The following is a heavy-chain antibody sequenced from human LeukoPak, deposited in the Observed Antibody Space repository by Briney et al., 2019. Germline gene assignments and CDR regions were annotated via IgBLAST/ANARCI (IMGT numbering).Heavy chain of an antibody. Sequence: GGSLRLSCAASGFTFDDYGLSWVRQVPAKGLEWVSGLNWNGASTGYADSVKGRFTISRDNAKNSLYLQMNSLRAEDTAVYYCARGRYYYDSSGHSLDYWGQGTLVTVSS. CDR2: LNWNGAST. V-gene: IGHV3-20*04. D-gene: IGHD3-22*01. CDR1: GFTFDDYG. J-gene: IGHJ4*02. CDR3: ARGRYYYDSSGHSLDY.